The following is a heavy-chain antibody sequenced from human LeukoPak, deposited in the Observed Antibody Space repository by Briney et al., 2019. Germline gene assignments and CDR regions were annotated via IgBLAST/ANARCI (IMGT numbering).Heavy chain of an antibody. CDR3: ARRAPSHDFDD. CDR2: ISTTSGNI. Sequence: AGGSLRLSCAASGFTFSSYSMNWVRPAPGKGLEWVAAISTTSGNIYYADSVKGRFTISRDNAKNSLYLQMNSLRAEDTALYYCARRAPSHDFDDWGQGTLVTVSS. J-gene: IGHJ4*02. CDR1: GFTFSSYS. V-gene: IGHV3-21*01.